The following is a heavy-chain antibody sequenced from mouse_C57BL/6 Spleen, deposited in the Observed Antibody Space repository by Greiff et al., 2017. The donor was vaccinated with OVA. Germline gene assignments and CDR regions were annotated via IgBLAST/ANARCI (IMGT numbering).Heavy chain of an antibody. J-gene: IGHJ4*01. CDR2: INPSTGGT. Sequence: VQLQQSGPELVKPGASVKISCKASGYSFTGYYMHWVKQSSEKSLEWIGEINPSTGGTSYNQKFKGKATLTVDKSSSTAYMQLKSLTSEDSAVYCCARVGNFYAMDYWGQGTSVTVSS. D-gene: IGHD2-1*01. CDR3: ARVGNFYAMDY. V-gene: IGHV1-43*01. CDR1: GYSFTGYY.